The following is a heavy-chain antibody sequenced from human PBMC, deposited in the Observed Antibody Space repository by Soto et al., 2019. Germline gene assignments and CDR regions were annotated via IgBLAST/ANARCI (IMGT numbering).Heavy chain of an antibody. Sequence: SETLSLTCTVSGGSISSGGYYWSWIRQHPGKGLEWIGYIYYSGSTYYNPSLKSRVTISVDTSKNQFSLKLSSVTAADTAVYYYARSTPGGFDPWGQGTLVTVSS. D-gene: IGHD3-10*01. J-gene: IGHJ5*02. CDR3: ARSTPGGFDP. CDR2: IYYSGST. V-gene: IGHV4-31*03. CDR1: GGSISSGGYY.